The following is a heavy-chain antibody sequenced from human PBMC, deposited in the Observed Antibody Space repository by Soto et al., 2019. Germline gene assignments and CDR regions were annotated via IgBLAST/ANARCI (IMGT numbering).Heavy chain of an antibody. J-gene: IGHJ4*02. CDR3: AHLSYYSGGPYSDY. Sequence: QITLKESGPTLVKPTQTLTLTYTFSGFSLTTTRVGVAWIRQPPGKALEWLALTYWNDDTRYSRSLRSRLTFTKDISKNQVVLTMTNMAPVDTATYYCAHLSYYSGGPYSDYWGQGILVTVPS. CDR2: TYWNDDT. V-gene: IGHV2-5*01. D-gene: IGHD3-10*01. CDR1: GFSLTTTRVG.